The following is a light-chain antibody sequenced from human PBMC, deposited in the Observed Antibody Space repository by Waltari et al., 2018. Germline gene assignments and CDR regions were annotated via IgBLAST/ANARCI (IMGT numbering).Light chain of an antibody. CDR3: RHYVRLPVT. V-gene: IGKV3-20*01. J-gene: IGKJ1*01. CDR1: PSIGKY. Sequence: DIVLTQFPGTLPLSAGDRATLSCRASPSIGKYLAWYQLSPGQAPRLLIYDAYIRAAGIPDMFSGSGSGTDVSRTNSRLEPDDFAMYYCRHYVRLPVTFGQGTKVEIK. CDR2: DAY.